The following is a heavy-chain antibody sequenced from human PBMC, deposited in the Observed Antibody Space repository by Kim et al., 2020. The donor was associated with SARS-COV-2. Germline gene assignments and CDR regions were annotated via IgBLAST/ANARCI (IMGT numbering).Heavy chain of an antibody. D-gene: IGHD4-17*01. CDR2: ISYDGSNK. V-gene: IGHV3-33*05. CDR3: ARDGTVTFFDPRDYYYGMDV. Sequence: GGSLRLSCAASGFTFSSYGMHWVRQAPGKGLEWGAVISYDGSNKYYADYVKGRFTISRDNSKNTLYLQMNSLGAEDTAVYYCARDGTVTFFDPRDYYYGMDVWGQGTTVTVSS. CDR1: GFTFSSYG. J-gene: IGHJ6*02.